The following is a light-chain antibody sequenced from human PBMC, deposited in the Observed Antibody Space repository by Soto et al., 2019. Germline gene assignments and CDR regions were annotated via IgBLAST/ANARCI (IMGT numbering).Light chain of an antibody. CDR2: NTN. V-gene: IGLV8-61*01. Sequence: QTVVTQEPSLSVCPGGTVTLTCGLSSGSVSTSYYPSWYQQAPGQAPRTLIYNTNTRSSGVPDRFSGSIVGNKAALSITGAQADDESDYYCVLYMGSGISVFGGGTKLTVL. CDR1: SGSVSTSYY. CDR3: VLYMGSGISV. J-gene: IGLJ2*01.